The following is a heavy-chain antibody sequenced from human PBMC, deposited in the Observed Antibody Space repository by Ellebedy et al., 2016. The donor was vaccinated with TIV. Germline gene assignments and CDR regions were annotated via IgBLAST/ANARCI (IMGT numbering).Heavy chain of an antibody. CDR3: ARGPRDWLLNHVFDY. V-gene: IGHV3-11*01. CDR1: GFTFSDYY. Sequence: PGGSLRLSCAASGFTFSDYYMSWIRQAPGKGLEWVSYISSSGSTIYYADSVKGRFTISRDNAKNSLYLQMNSLRAEDTAVYYCARGPRDWLLNHVFDYWGQGTLVTVSS. J-gene: IGHJ4*02. D-gene: IGHD3/OR15-3a*01. CDR2: ISSSGSTI.